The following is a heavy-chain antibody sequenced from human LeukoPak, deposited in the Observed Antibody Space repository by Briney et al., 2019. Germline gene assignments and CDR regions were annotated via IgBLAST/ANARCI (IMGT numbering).Heavy chain of an antibody. CDR1: GFTFSSYA. V-gene: IGHV3-64D*06. CDR2: ISSNGGST. Sequence: GGSLRLSCSASGFTFSSYAMHWVRQAPGKGLEYGSAISSNGGSTYYADSVKGRFTISRDNSKNTLYLQMSSLRAEDTAVYYCVKVSSRKVVVPAAIGYYYGMDVWGKGTTVTVSS. CDR3: VKVSSRKVVVPAAIGYYYGMDV. J-gene: IGHJ6*04. D-gene: IGHD2-2*01.